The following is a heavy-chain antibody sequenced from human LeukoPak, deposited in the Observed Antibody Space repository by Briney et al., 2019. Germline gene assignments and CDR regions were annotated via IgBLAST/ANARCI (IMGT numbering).Heavy chain of an antibody. CDR1: GFTFDDYA. D-gene: IGHD3-9*01. J-gene: IGHJ3*02. CDR3: AKELRYFDWLFSPGAFDI. Sequence: QSGGSLRLSCAASGFTFDDYAMHWVRQAPGKGLEWVSGISWNSGSIGYADSVKGRFTISRDNAKNSLYLQMNSLRAEDTALYYCAKELRYFDWLFSPGAFDIWGQGTMVTVSS. V-gene: IGHV3-9*01. CDR2: ISWNSGSI.